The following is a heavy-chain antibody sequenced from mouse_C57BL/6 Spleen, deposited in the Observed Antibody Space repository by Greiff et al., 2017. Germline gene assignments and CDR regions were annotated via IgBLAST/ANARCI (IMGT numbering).Heavy chain of an antibody. D-gene: IGHD2-5*01. CDR1: GYSITSGYY. V-gene: IGHV3-6*01. J-gene: IGHJ3*01. Sequence: ESGPGLVKPSQSLSLTCSVTGYSITSGYYWNWIRQFPGNKLEWMGYISYDGSNNYNPSLKNRISITRDTSKNQFFLKLNSVTTEDTATYYCAREDSNYVAWFAYWGQGTLVTVSA. CDR2: ISYDGSN. CDR3: AREDSNYVAWFAY.